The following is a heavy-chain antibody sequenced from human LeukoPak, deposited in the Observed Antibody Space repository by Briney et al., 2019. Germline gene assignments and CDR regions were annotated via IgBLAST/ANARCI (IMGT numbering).Heavy chain of an antibody. CDR1: AFSISSYW. J-gene: IGHJ4*02. CDR2: IKQDGSEI. CDR3: AKEGRYGDYVNY. Sequence: GGSLRLSCVASAFSISSYWMSWVRQTPGKGLEWVANIKQDGSEIYYVDSVKGRFTISRVNSKNTLYLQMSSLRAEDTAVYYCAKEGRYGDYVNYWGQGILVTVSS. V-gene: IGHV3-7*01. D-gene: IGHD4-17*01.